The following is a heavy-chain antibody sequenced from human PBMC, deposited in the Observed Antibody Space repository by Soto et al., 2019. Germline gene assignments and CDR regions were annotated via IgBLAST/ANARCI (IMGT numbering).Heavy chain of an antibody. CDR3: AKDRIQLWFPDAFDI. D-gene: IGHD5-18*01. V-gene: IGHV3-23*01. CDR2: ISGSGGST. Sequence: GGSLRLSCAASGFTFSSYAMSWVRQAPGKGLEWVSAISGSGGSTYYADSVKGRFTISRANSKNTLYLQMNSLRAEDTAVYYCAKDRIQLWFPDAFDIWGQGTMVTVSS. J-gene: IGHJ3*02. CDR1: GFTFSSYA.